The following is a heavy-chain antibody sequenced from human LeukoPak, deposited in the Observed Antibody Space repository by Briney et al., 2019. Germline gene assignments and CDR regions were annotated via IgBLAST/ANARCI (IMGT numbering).Heavy chain of an antibody. Sequence: PSETLSLTRTVSGGSISSYYWSWIRQPAGKGLEWIGRIYTSGSTNYNPSLKSRVTMSVDTSKNQFSLKLSSVTAADTAVYYCARELERRQEAVYFDYWGQGTLVTVSS. CDR3: ARELERRQEAVYFDY. CDR1: GGSISSYY. V-gene: IGHV4-4*07. J-gene: IGHJ4*02. CDR2: IYTSGST. D-gene: IGHD1-1*01.